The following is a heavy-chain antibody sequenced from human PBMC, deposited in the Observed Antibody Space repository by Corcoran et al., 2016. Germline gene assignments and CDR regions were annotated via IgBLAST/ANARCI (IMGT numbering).Heavy chain of an antibody. Sequence: EVQLVESGGGLVKPGGSLRLSCAASGFSFSNAWLNWVRQAPGKGLEWVGRSKSKTDGGTTDDASPGKGRVTISRDDSKNTLYLQVNHLKTEDTAAYDCTTFVTGTSGVGSDWGEGSLVAVSS. CDR3: TTFVTGTSGVGSD. J-gene: IGHJ4*02. D-gene: IGHD3-10*01. CDR1: GFSFSNAW. V-gene: IGHV3-15*07. CDR2: SKSKTDGGTT.